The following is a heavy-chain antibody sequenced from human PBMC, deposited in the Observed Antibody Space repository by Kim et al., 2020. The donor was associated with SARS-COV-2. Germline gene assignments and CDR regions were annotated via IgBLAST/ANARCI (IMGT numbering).Heavy chain of an antibody. CDR2: IYYSGCT. CDR3: ARVRFSITIFGVVTRLFDY. CDR1: GGSISSGDYY. V-gene: IGHV4-30-4*01. J-gene: IGHJ4*02. D-gene: IGHD3-3*01. Sequence: SETLSLTCTVSGGSISSGDYYWSWIRQPPGKGLEWIGYIYYSGCTYYNPSLKSRVTISVDTSKNQFSLKLSSVTAADTAVYYCARVRFSITIFGVVTRLFDYWGQGTLVTVSS.